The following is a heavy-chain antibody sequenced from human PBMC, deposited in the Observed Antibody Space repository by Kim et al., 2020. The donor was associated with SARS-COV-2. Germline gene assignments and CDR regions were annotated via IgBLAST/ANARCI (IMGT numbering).Heavy chain of an antibody. V-gene: IGHV3-21*01. CDR2: ISSSGSYI. J-gene: IGHJ4*02. Sequence: GGSLRLSCAASGFTFSSSDMNWVRQAPGKGLEWVSSISSSGSYIYYADSVKGRFTISRDNAKNSLYLQMNSLRAEDTAVYYCARDGPRPAAGTRWGQGTLVTVSS. CDR1: GFTFSSSD. D-gene: IGHD6-13*01. CDR3: ARDGPRPAAGTR.